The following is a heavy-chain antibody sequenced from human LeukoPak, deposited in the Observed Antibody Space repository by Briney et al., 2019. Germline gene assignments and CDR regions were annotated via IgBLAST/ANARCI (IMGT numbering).Heavy chain of an antibody. Sequence: ASVKVSCKASGYSFTNNYIHWVRQAPGQGLEWMGGINPSGGSTTYAQKFQGRVTMTRDTSTSTVFMELSSLRSEDTAVYYCARSLDSGLYWGQGTLVTVSS. CDR1: GYSFTNNY. CDR3: ARSLDSGLY. J-gene: IGHJ4*02. D-gene: IGHD6-19*01. V-gene: IGHV1-46*01. CDR2: INPSGGST.